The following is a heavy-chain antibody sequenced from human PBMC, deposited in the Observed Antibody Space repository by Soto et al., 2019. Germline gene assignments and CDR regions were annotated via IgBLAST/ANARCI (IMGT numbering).Heavy chain of an antibody. CDR2: IYWSDNK. CDR1: GFSLSTSGVG. V-gene: IGHV2-5*01. Sequence: QITLKDSGPTLVKPTQTLTLTCTFSGFSLSTSGVGVGWFRQPPGKALEWLALIYWSDNKRYSPSLRTRITITKDTSKNQVVLTLTYMDPVDTATYSWAHGLEGTWYFDLWGRGTLVTVSS. CDR3: AHGLEGTWYFDL. J-gene: IGHJ2*01. D-gene: IGHD6-19*01.